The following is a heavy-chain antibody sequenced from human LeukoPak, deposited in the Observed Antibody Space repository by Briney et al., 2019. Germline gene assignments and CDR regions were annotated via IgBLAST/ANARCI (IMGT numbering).Heavy chain of an antibody. J-gene: IGHJ4*02. CDR3: ARVGPYCSGGSGYDY. CDR2: IYSDGSRT. Sequence: PGGSLRLSCAASGFTFRSYWMHWVRQAPGKGLVWVSRIYSDGSRTADADSVKGRFTLPRDNAKNTLYLQVISLRAEDTAVYYCARVGPYCSGGSGYDYWGQGTLVTVSS. CDR1: GFTFRSYW. D-gene: IGHD2-15*01. V-gene: IGHV3-74*01.